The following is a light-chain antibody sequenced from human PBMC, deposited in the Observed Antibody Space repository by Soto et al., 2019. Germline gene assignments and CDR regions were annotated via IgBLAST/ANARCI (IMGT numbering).Light chain of an antibody. V-gene: IGLV2-14*01. Sequence: QSALTQPASVSGSPGQSITISCTGTSTDVGGYKYVSWYQQHPGKAPKLMIYDVTSRPSGISNRFSGSKSGNTAFLIISGLQAEDEADYYCISYTSSDTYVFGTGTNVTVL. J-gene: IGLJ1*01. CDR1: STDVGGYKY. CDR2: DVT. CDR3: ISYTSSDTYV.